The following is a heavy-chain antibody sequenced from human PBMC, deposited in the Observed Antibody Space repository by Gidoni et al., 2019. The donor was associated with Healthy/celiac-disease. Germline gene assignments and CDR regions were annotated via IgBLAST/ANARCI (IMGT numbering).Heavy chain of an antibody. D-gene: IGHD3-3*01. CDR2: IKRTTDGGTP. CDR1: RFTSSHAW. V-gene: IGHV3-15*01. Sequence: EVQLVESGGGWVKPGGSLRLYGAASRFTSSHAWMSWVLRAPGKGLEWVGRIKRTTDGGTPDYAAPVKCRFTISIDSSKHTLSLQINSLKTEYTAVYYCTTDASCWSEGFDYWGQGTLFTVSS. CDR3: TTDASCWSEGFDY. J-gene: IGHJ4*02.